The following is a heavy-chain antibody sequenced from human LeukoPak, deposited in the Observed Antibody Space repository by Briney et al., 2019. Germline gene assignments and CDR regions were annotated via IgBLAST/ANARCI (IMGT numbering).Heavy chain of an antibody. CDR2: TYYRSKWYN. D-gene: IGHD6-13*01. CDR3: ARDLCSFSNSPNNWIDP. CDR1: GDSVSSNSAA. V-gene: IGHV6-1*01. Sequence: SQTLSLTCAISGDSVSSNSAAWNWIRQSPSRGLEWLGRTYYRSKWYNDYAISVRSRITINPDTSKNQFSLQLNSVTPEDTAVYYCARDLCSFSNSPNNWIDPWGQGTLVTVSS. J-gene: IGHJ5*02.